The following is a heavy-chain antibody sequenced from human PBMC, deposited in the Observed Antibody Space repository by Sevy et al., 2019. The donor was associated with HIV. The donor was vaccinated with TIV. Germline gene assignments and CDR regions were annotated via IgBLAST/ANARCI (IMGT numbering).Heavy chain of an antibody. V-gene: IGHV1-2*02. CDR3: ARLTTKPTSDLYGMDV. CDR2: INSDSGVT. Sequence: ASVKVSCKASGYIFTDYHIHWVRQAPGQGLEWMAWINSDSGVTNYAQRFQGEVTVTRDTSLNTAYLDLSRLKSNDTAIYFCARLTTKPTSDLYGMDVWGQGTTVTVSS. CDR1: GYIFTDYH. J-gene: IGHJ6*02. D-gene: IGHD4-17*01.